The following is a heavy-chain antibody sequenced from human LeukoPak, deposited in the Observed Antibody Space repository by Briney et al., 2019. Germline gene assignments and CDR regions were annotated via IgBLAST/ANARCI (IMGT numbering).Heavy chain of an antibody. CDR3: ARGFRGDNFDY. CDR1: GGSIHSY. Sequence: PSETLSLICTVSGGSIHSYWSWIRQPAGKGSEWIGRISGSGTITYNPALQSRLTISIDTSKNQFSLKLMSVTAADTAVYYCARGFRGDNFDYWGQGTLVTVSS. D-gene: IGHD7-27*01. V-gene: IGHV4-4*07. J-gene: IGHJ4*02. CDR2: ISGSGTI.